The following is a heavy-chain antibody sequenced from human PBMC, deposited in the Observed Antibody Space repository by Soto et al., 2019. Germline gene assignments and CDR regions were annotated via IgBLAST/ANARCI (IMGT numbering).Heavy chain of an antibody. CDR2: IYPGDSET. CDR1: GYSFTSYW. Sequence: EVQLVQSGAEVKKPGESLKISCKGSGYSFTSYWIVWVRQMPGKGLEWMGIIYPGDSETRYSPSLQGQVTMSADKSTSTAYLQWSSLKASDTDMYYCARRSYCDGDCTRRPYDYYGMDVWGQGTTATVSS. CDR3: ARRSYCDGDCTRRPYDYYGMDV. D-gene: IGHD2-21*02. J-gene: IGHJ6*02. V-gene: IGHV5-51*01.